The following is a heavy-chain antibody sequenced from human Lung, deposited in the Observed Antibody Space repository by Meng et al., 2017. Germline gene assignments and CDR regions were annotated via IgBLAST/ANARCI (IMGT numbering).Heavy chain of an antibody. V-gene: IGHV3-74*01. CDR2: IVSDGGIT. CDR3: ARDLAWVLFDY. Sequence: QLVAAGGGLVPPAGSLNRSGGTAGFTFGDYLMHWVRQSPGKGLEWISRIVSDGGITTYADSVKGRFTVSRDNAKNTLYLQMNSLGADDTAVYYCARDLAWVLFDYWGQGALVTVSS. CDR1: GFTFGDYL. D-gene: IGHD3-3*01. J-gene: IGHJ4*02.